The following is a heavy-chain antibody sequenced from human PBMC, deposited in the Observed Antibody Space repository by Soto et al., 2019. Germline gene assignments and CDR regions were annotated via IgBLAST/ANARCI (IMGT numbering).Heavy chain of an antibody. J-gene: IGHJ4*02. CDR1: GFTFYAYA. CDR3: AKPGPVTARIRFVY. D-gene: IGHD2-21*02. V-gene: IGHV3-23*01. Sequence: EVQLLESGGGSAQPGGSLRLSCAGSGFTFYAYAMSWVRQAPGKGLEWVSGISARGDTKYIESVKGRFTISRDNSRNTLYLQMNSLSPDDTAVYYCAKPGPVTARIRFVYWGQGALVTVSS. CDR2: ISARGDT.